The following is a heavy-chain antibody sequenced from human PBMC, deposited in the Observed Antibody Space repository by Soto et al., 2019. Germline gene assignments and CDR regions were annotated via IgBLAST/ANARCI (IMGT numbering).Heavy chain of an antibody. Sequence: EVQLLESGGGLVQPEGSLRLSCAASGFTFSSHAMSWVRQAPGKGLEWVSAISYSGTTTYYAESVKGRFTISRDNSTNTLYLQMNSLRVEDTAIYYCAQRFTLFGEVKLSTDFDYLGQGALVTVSS. V-gene: IGHV3-23*01. CDR2: ISYSGTTT. CDR1: GFTFSSHA. J-gene: IGHJ4*02. D-gene: IGHD3-3*01. CDR3: AQRFTLFGEVKLSTDFDY.